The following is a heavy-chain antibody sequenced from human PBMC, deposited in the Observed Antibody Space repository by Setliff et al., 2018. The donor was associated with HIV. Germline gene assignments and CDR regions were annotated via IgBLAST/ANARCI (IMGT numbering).Heavy chain of an antibody. CDR3: ATGPPYCSGGSCYSALHH. Sequence: SVKVSCKASRGTFTSYAFSWVRQAPGQGLEWMGGIIAILSIPSYAQKFQGRVTITADKSTGTAYMELKSLRSEDTAVYYCATGPPYCSGGSCYSALHHWGQGTLVTSPQ. J-gene: IGHJ1*01. CDR1: RGTFTSYA. D-gene: IGHD2-15*01. CDR2: IIAILSIP. V-gene: IGHV1-69*10.